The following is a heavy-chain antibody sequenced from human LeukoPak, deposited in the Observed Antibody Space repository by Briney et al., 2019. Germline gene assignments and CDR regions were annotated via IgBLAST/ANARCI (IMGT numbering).Heavy chain of an antibody. D-gene: IGHD1-1*01. Sequence: GGSLRLSCAASGFTFSSYGMQWVRQAPGKGLEWVAVISHDGTVQHYADSVKGRFTVSRDNSDNTLYLQMNSLRDEDTAMYYCAKEGTRMASSYFAYWGQGTLITVSS. CDR1: GFTFSSYG. CDR2: ISHDGTVQ. CDR3: AKEGTRMASSYFAY. J-gene: IGHJ4*02. V-gene: IGHV3-30*18.